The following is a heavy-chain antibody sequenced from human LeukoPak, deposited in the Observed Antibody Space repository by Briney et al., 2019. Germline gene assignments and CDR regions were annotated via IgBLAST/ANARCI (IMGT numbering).Heavy chain of an antibody. CDR3: ATSVVGLSYDEHFQH. J-gene: IGHJ1*01. V-gene: IGHV3-53*01. CDR1: GFTVNTNH. CDR2: FYNGGSI. D-gene: IGHD2-15*01. Sequence: PGGSLRLSCAASGFTVNTNHMHWVRQAPGKGLEWVSTFYNGGSIYYLDSVKGRFTISRDSFKNTLYPQMNSLRVEDTAFYYCATSVVGLSYDEHFQHWGQGTLVTVSS.